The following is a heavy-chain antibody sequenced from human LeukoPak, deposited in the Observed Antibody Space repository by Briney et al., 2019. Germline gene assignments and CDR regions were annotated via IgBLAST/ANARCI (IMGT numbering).Heavy chain of an antibody. J-gene: IGHJ4*02. D-gene: IGHD2-15*01. CDR2: ISSIEGRI. Sequence: GGSLRLSCAASGFTFSNYAIHWVRQAPGKGLECVSAISSIEGRIYYANSVKGRFTISRDNSKNMVFLQMSSLRAEDMAVYYCARARRDCSGGTCFSYYFDNWGQGTLVTVSP. CDR1: GFTFSNYA. V-gene: IGHV3-64*01. CDR3: ARARRDCSGGTCFSYYFDN.